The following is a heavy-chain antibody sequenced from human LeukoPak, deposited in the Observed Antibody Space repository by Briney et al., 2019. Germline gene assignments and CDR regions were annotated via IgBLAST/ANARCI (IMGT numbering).Heavy chain of an antibody. D-gene: IGHD5-24*01. CDR3: AKDIQLST. CDR1: GFTFSNYG. Sequence: PGGSLRLSCAASGFTFSNYGMNWVRQAPGKGLEWVSSINGRADEAHHADSVKGRFTISRDNSNTLSLQMNSLRVEDTAIYYCAKDIQLSTWGLGTMVTVSS. J-gene: IGHJ3*01. V-gene: IGHV3-23*01. CDR2: INGRADEA.